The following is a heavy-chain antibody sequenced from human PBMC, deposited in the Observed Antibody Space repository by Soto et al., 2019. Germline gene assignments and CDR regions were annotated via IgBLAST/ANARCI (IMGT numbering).Heavy chain of an antibody. V-gene: IGHV3-23*01. D-gene: IGHD2-2*01. CDR3: AKAYCSSTSCYWGLPGYMDV. J-gene: IGHJ6*02. CDR2: ISGSGGST. Sequence: GGSLRLSCAASGFTFSSYAMSWVRQAPGKGLEWVSAISGSGGSTYYADSVKGRFTISRDNSKNTLYLQMNSLRAEDTAVYYCAKAYCSSTSCYWGLPGYMDVWGQGTTVTVSS. CDR1: GFTFSSYA.